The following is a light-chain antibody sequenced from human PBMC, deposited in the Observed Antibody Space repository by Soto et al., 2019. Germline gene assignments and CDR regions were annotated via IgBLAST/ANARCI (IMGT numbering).Light chain of an antibody. V-gene: IGLV2-14*01. CDR1: SSDVGGYNY. CDR2: EVS. CDR3: SSYTSSSPLV. J-gene: IGLJ3*02. Sequence: QSALTQPASVSGSPGQSITISCTGTSSDVGGYNYVSWYQQHPGKVPKLMIYEVSKRPSGVSSRFSGSKSGNTASLTISGLQAEDEADYYCSSYTSSSPLVFGGGTKLTVL.